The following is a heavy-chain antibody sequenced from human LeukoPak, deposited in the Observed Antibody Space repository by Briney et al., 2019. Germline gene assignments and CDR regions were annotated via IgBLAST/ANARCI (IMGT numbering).Heavy chain of an antibody. V-gene: IGHV4-39*01. J-gene: IGHJ4*02. CDR2: IYYSGST. Sequence: PSETLSLTCTVSGGSISSSSYYWGWIRQPPGKGLEWIGSIYYSGSTYYNPSLKSRVTMSVDTSKNQFSLKLSSVTAADTAVYYCARLRARGITFGGVIRDWGQGTLVTVSS. CDR1: GGSISSSSYY. D-gene: IGHD3-16*02. CDR3: ARLRARGITFGGVIRD.